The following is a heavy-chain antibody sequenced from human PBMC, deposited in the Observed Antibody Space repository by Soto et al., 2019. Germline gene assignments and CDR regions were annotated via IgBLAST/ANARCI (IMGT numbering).Heavy chain of an antibody. J-gene: IGHJ4*02. V-gene: IGHV4-31*03. CDR1: GGSISSGGYY. CDR2: IYYSGST. Sequence: QVQLQESVPGLVKPSQTLSLTCTVSGGSISSGGYYWSWIRQHPGKGLEWIGYIYYSGSTYYNPSLKSRVTISVDTSKNQFSLKLSSVTAADTAVYYCARDRDIAAAGRGPFDYWGQGTLVTVSS. CDR3: ARDRDIAAAGRGPFDY. D-gene: IGHD6-13*01.